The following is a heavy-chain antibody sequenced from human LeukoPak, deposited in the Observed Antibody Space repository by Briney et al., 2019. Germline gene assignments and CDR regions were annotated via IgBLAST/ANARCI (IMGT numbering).Heavy chain of an antibody. Sequence: PGGSLRLSCAASGFTFSSYSMNWVRQAPGKGLEWVSYISSSSSTIYYADSVKGRFTISRDNSKNTLYLQMSSLRPEDTALYYCARDPYSKYAAYYYYMDVWGKGTTVTVSS. D-gene: IGHD4-11*01. CDR2: ISSSSSTI. CDR3: ARDPYSKYAAYYYYMDV. V-gene: IGHV3-48*01. CDR1: GFTFSSYS. J-gene: IGHJ6*03.